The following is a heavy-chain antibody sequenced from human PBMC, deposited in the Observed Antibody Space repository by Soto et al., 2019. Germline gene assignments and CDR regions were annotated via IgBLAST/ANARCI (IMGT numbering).Heavy chain of an antibody. CDR1: GYTFTSYY. CDR3: ASHYDFWSGYYILGY. Sequence: ASVKVSYKASGYTFTSYYMHWVRQAPGQGLEWMGIINPSGGSTSYAQKFQGRVTMARDTSTSTVYMELSSLRSEDTAVYYCASHYDFWSGYYILGYWGQGTLVTVS. D-gene: IGHD3-3*01. V-gene: IGHV1-46*03. J-gene: IGHJ4*02. CDR2: INPSGGST.